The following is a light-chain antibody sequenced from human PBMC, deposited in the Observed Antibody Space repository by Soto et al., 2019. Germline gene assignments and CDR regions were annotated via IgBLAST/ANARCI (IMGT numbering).Light chain of an antibody. CDR2: EVS. V-gene: IGLV2-14*01. J-gene: IGLJ1*01. CDR1: SSDVGGYNY. Sequence: QSALTQPASGSGSPGQSITISCTGTSSDVGGYNYVSWFQHHPGKAPKLIIYEVSYRPSGVSNRFSGSKSGDTASLTISGLHAEDEADYYCSSFTNTITRYAFGTGTKVTVL. CDR3: SSFTNTITRYA.